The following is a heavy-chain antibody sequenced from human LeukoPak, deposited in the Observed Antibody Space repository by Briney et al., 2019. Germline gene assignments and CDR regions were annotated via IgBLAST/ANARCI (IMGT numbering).Heavy chain of an antibody. Sequence: ASLKVSCKASGYTFTTYGINWVRQASGQGLEWMGWISVCNGNTNYAQKLQGRVTMTTDTSTSTAYMELRSLRSDDTAVYYCARDNVAARPGWFDPGGQGTLVTVPS. CDR2: ISVCNGNT. J-gene: IGHJ5*02. D-gene: IGHD6-6*01. CDR3: ARDNVAARPGWFDP. V-gene: IGHV1-18*01. CDR1: GYTFTTYG.